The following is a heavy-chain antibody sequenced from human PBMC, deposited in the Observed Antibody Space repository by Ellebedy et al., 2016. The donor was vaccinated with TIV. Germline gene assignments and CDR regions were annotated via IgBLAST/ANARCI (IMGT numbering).Heavy chain of an antibody. D-gene: IGHD6-19*01. Sequence: PGGSLRLSCAASGFTFSNDWMSWVRQAPGKGLEWVANIKQDGSEKYYVDSVKGRFTISRDNAKNSLYLQMSSLRAEDTAVYYCARFSSGWSLDYWGQGTLVTVSS. CDR2: IKQDGSEK. CDR1: GFTFSNDW. CDR3: ARFSSGWSLDY. V-gene: IGHV3-7*01. J-gene: IGHJ4*02.